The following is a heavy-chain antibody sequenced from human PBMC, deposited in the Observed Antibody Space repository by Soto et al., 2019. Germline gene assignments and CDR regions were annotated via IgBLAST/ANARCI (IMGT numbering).Heavy chain of an antibody. Sequence: QVQLQQWGAGLLKPSETLSLTCSVYGGSFSGYYWSWLRQPPGKGLEWIGEINHSGSTNYNPSLKSRVTISVDTSKNQFSLKLSSVTAADTAVYYCARSTAETYAILTGYYDYWGQGTLVTVSS. J-gene: IGHJ4*02. CDR2: INHSGST. V-gene: IGHV4-34*01. CDR3: ARSTAETYAILTGYYDY. D-gene: IGHD3-9*01. CDR1: GGSFSGYY.